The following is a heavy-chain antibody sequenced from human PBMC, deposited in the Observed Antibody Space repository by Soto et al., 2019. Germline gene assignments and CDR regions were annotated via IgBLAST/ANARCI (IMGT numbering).Heavy chain of an antibody. Sequence: GGSLRLSCAASGFTFSSYGMHWVRQAPGKGLEWVAVISYDGSNKYYADSVKGRFTISRDNSKNTLYLQMNSLRAEDTAVYYCAKGEVRGSRKSLFDYWGQGTLVTVSS. V-gene: IGHV3-30*18. CDR3: AKGEVRGSRKSLFDY. J-gene: IGHJ4*02. CDR2: ISYDGSNK. CDR1: GFTFSSYG. D-gene: IGHD3-10*01.